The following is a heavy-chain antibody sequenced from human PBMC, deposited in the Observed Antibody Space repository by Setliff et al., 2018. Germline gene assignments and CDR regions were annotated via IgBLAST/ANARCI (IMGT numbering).Heavy chain of an antibody. J-gene: IGHJ4*02. CDR3: VRDSPIRLGVLHS. CDR2: INTGDDII. D-gene: IGHD2-8*02. CDR1: RSAFSGDD. Sequence: GGSLRLSCAGSRSAFSGDDMNWVRQAPGKGLEWISYINTGDDIIYYAPSVKGRFTISRDNAKNSLFLQMSSLRADDTAVYYCVRDSPIRLGVLHSWGQGTLVTVSS. V-gene: IGHV3-48*03.